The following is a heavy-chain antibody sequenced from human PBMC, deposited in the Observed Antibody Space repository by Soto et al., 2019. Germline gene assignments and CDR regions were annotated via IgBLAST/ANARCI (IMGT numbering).Heavy chain of an antibody. CDR3: ASFLQLRFLGAYYYGMDV. CDR2: TYYRSKWYN. Sequence: QSQTLSLTCAISGDSVSSNSAAWNWIRQSPSRGLEWLGRTYYRSKWYNDYAVSVQSRITINPDTSKNQFSLQLNSVTPEDTAVYYCASFLQLRFLGAYYYGMDVWGQGTTVTVSS. CDR1: GDSVSSNSAA. V-gene: IGHV6-1*01. J-gene: IGHJ6*02. D-gene: IGHD3-3*01.